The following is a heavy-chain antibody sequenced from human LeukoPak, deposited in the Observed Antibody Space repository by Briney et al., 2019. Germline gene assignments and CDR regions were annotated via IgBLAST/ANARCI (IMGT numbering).Heavy chain of an antibody. CDR3: ASIGSYGQYYFDY. CDR2: INHSGST. CDR1: GGSFSGYY. Sequence: PSETLSLTCAVYGGSFSGYYWSWIRQPPGKGLEWIGEINHSGSTNYNPSLKSRVTISVDTSKNQFSLKLSSVTAADTAVYYCASIGSYGQYYFDYWGQGTLVTVSS. D-gene: IGHD5-18*01. V-gene: IGHV4-34*01. J-gene: IGHJ4*02.